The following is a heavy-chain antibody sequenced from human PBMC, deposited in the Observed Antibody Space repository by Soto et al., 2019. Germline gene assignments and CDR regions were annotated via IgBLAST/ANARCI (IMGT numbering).Heavy chain of an antibody. J-gene: IGHJ4*02. CDR1: GFTFSSYG. CDR2: ISYDGSNK. Sequence: QVQLVESGGGVVQPGRSLRLSCAASGFTFSSYGMHWVRQAPGKGLEWVAVISYDGSNKYYADSVKGRFTISRDNSKNTLYLQMNSLRAEDTAVYYCAKDHDDYGDLGVWGQGTLVTVSS. V-gene: IGHV3-30*18. D-gene: IGHD4-17*01. CDR3: AKDHDDYGDLGV.